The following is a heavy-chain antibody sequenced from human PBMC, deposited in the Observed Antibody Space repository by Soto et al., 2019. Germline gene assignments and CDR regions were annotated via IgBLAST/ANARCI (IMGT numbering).Heavy chain of an antibody. V-gene: IGHV1-69*13. Sequence: GASVKVSCKASGGTFSSYAISWVRQAPGQGLEWMGGIIPIFGTANYAQKFQGRVTITADESTSTAYMELSSLRSEDTAVYYCARLAHIYYYYGMDVWGQGTTVTVSS. CDR3: ARLAHIYYYYGMDV. J-gene: IGHJ6*02. CDR1: GGTFSSYA. D-gene: IGHD3-3*02. CDR2: IIPIFGTA.